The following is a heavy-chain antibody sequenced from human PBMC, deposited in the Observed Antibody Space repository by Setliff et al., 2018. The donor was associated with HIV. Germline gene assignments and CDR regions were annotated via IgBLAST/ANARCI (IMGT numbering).Heavy chain of an antibody. J-gene: IGHJ5*02. V-gene: IGHV3-66*02. CDR3: AKLTKLKAAFPTDYLDP. D-gene: IGHD6-13*01. Sequence: GESLKISCAASRLALSSNYMTWVRQSPGKGLEWVSTLYPGGSAYYADSIKGRFTVSRENAKNTLYLQMRSLRTEDTAVYFCAKLTKLKAAFPTDYLDPWGQGALVTVSS. CDR1: RLALSSNY. CDR2: LYPGGSA.